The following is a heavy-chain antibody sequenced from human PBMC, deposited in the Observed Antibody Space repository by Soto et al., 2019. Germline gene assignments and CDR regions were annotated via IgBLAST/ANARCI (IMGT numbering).Heavy chain of an antibody. V-gene: IGHV4-59*01. CDR1: GGSISSYY. CDR3: ARYLEDIVVVPAANTAYYYMDV. J-gene: IGHJ6*03. Sequence: QVQLQESGPGLVKPSETLSLTCTVSGGSISSYYWSWIRQPPGKGLEWIGYIYYSGSTNYNPSLKSRVTISVDTSKNQFSLKLSSVTAADTAVYYCARYLEDIVVVPAANTAYYYMDVWGKGTTVTVSS. D-gene: IGHD2-2*01. CDR2: IYYSGST.